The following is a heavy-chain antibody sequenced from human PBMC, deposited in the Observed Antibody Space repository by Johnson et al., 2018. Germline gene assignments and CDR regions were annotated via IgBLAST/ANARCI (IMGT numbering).Heavy chain of an antibody. V-gene: IGHV3-30*03. Sequence: QVQLVQSGGGLVQPGGSLRLSCAASGFTFSGYWMSWVRQAPGKGTEWVAGISLDGSNKHYTDSVKGRFTISRDNSENSVYLQVNRLKFEGTALYYCARGGSSGWFTGVFDGGGQGTMVTVSS. D-gene: IGHD6-19*01. CDR3: ARGGSSGWFTGVFDG. CDR1: GFTFSGYW. CDR2: ISLDGSNK. J-gene: IGHJ3*01.